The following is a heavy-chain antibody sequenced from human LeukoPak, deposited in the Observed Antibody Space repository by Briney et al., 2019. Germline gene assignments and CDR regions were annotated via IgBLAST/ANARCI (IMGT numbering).Heavy chain of an antibody. D-gene: IGHD1-26*01. CDR3: ARVSGGSYKNFDY. CDR1: GYTFTSYY. Sequence: ASVKVSCKASGYTFTSYYMHWVRQAPGQGLEWMGIINPSGGSTSYAQKFQGRVTMTRDTSISTAYMELSRLRSDDTAVYYCARVSGGSYKNFDYWGQGTLVTVSS. J-gene: IGHJ4*02. V-gene: IGHV1-46*01. CDR2: INPSGGST.